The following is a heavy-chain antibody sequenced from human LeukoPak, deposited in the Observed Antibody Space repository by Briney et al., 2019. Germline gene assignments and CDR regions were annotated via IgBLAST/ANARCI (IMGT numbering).Heavy chain of an antibody. CDR3: ASGGYYDSSGYSPPDY. Sequence: HTGGSLRLSCAASGFTVSSNYMSWVRQAPGKGLEWVSVIYSGGSTYYADSVKGRFTISRHNSKNTLYLQMNSLRAEDTAVYYCASGGYYDSSGYSPPDYWGQRTLVTVSS. V-gene: IGHV3-53*04. J-gene: IGHJ4*02. D-gene: IGHD3-22*01. CDR1: GFTVSSNY. CDR2: IYSGGST.